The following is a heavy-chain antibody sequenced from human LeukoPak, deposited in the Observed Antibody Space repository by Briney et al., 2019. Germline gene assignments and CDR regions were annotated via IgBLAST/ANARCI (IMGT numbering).Heavy chain of an antibody. V-gene: IGHV4-4*07. J-gene: IGHJ2*01. CDR3: ARLGNWGNYWYFDL. CDR1: GGSISSYY. CDR2: IYTSGT. Sequence: PSETLSLTCTVSGGSISSYYWSWLRQPAGKGLEWIGRIYTSGTTYNPSLESRVTMSVDTSKNQFSLKLSSVTAADTAVYYCARLGNWGNYWYFDLWGRGTLVTVSS. D-gene: IGHD7-27*01.